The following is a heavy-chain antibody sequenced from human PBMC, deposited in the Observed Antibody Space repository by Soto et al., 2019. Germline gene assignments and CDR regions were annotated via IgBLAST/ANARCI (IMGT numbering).Heavy chain of an antibody. V-gene: IGHV4-39*02. CDR2: IFYNGIT. Sequence: PSETLCVTCTFSGGSISSISHSWGWIRQSPGQGLEWIGNIFYNGITYYNPSLKSRVTISADTSKNHFSLKLRSVTVADTAVYSCARLVTATKYYFDFWGQGSLVTVSS. CDR3: ARLVTATKYYFDF. D-gene: IGHD3-16*02. CDR1: GGSISSISHS. J-gene: IGHJ4*02.